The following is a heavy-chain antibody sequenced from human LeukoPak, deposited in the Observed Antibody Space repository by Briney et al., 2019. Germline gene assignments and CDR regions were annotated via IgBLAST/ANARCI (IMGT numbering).Heavy chain of an antibody. CDR3: ARDRYSSSWYGLGY. J-gene: IGHJ4*02. CDR1: GGSISTYY. Sequence: SETLSLTCTVSGGSISTYYWSWIRQPPGKGLEWIGNIYYSESTNYNPSLKSRVTISVDTSKNQFSLKLSSVTAADTAVYYCARDRYSSSWYGLGYWGQGTLVTVSS. D-gene: IGHD6-13*01. V-gene: IGHV4-59*01. CDR2: IYYSEST.